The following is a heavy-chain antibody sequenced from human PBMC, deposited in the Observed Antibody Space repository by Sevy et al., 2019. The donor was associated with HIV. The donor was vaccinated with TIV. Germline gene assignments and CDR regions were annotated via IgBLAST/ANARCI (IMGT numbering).Heavy chain of an antibody. V-gene: IGHV1-69*13. CDR1: GGTFSSYA. J-gene: IGHJ3*02. CDR3: ARGQVAAATTPDAFDI. CDR2: IIPISGTA. Sequence: ASVKVSCKASGGTFSSYAISWVRQAPGQGLEWMGGIIPISGTANDAQKFQGRVTITADESTSTAYMELSSLRSEDTAVYYCARGQVAAATTPDAFDIWGQGTMVTVSS. D-gene: IGHD6-13*01.